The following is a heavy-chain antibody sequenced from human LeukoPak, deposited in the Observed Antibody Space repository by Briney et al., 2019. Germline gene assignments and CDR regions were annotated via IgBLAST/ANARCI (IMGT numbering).Heavy chain of an antibody. CDR3: ARLGNVLAAPLLGWFDP. D-gene: IGHD2-15*01. CDR1: GNSFSTYW. CDR2: IYPGDSDT. Sequence: PGESLKISCRDSGNSFSTYWIAWVRQMPGKDLEWMGIIYPGDSDTRYSPSFQGQVTISADKSISTAYLQWSSLKASDTAMYYCARLGNVLAAPLLGWFDPWGQGTLVTVSS. J-gene: IGHJ5*02. V-gene: IGHV5-51*01.